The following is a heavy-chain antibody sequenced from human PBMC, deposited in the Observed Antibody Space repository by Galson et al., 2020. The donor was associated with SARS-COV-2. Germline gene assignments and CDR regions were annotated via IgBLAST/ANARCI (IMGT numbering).Heavy chain of an antibody. CDR2: MFYSGST. D-gene: IGHD6-13*01. Sequence: SETLSLTCTVSGGSVSTSGYYWGWIRQPPEKGLEWIGNMFYSGSTYYNPSLKSRVTISVDTSKNQFSLKLNSVTAADTAVYYCAKFEIAAGLAFDTWGQGTLVTVSS. J-gene: IGHJ4*02. V-gene: IGHV4-39*07. CDR1: GGSVSTSGYY. CDR3: AKFEIAAGLAFDT.